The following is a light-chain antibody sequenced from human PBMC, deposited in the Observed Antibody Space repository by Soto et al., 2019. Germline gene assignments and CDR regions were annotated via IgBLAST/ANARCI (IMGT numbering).Light chain of an antibody. CDR2: VAS. CDR3: QHYLAPHPIT. V-gene: IGKV3-20*01. CDR1: QSVGTY. J-gene: IGKJ5*01. Sequence: EIVLTQSPGTLSMSPGQRATVSCRASQSVGTYLAWYQQKPGQPPRLLISVASSRATGIPDRFSGSGSGTEFTLTISRVEPEDFAVYYCQHYLAPHPITFGQGTRLDIK.